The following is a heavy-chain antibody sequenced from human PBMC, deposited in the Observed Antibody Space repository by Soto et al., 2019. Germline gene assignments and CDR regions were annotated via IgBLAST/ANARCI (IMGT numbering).Heavy chain of an antibody. Sequence: DVQLVESGGGLVQPGRSLRLSCAASGFTFDDYAMHWVRQAPGKGLEWVSGISWNSGSIGYADSVKGRFTISRDNAKNSLYLQMNSLRAEDTALYYCAKEYSSGWYSFDYWGQGTLVTVSS. CDR1: GFTFDDYA. CDR3: AKEYSSGWYSFDY. J-gene: IGHJ4*02. CDR2: ISWNSGSI. V-gene: IGHV3-9*01. D-gene: IGHD6-19*01.